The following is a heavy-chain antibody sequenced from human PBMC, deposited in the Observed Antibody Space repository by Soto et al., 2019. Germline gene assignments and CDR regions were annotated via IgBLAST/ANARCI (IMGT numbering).Heavy chain of an antibody. D-gene: IGHD1-7*01. J-gene: IGHJ4*02. CDR1: GFTFSNYW. CDR2: INRDGSSA. V-gene: IGHV3-74*01. Sequence: GGSLRLSCAASGFTFSNYWMHLVRQAPGKGLVWVSRINRDGSSASYADSVKGRFTISREKAKNTVYLQMNSPRAEDTAVYYCARDTLELLYYLDYLGQGTLVTVAS. CDR3: ARDTLELLYYLDY.